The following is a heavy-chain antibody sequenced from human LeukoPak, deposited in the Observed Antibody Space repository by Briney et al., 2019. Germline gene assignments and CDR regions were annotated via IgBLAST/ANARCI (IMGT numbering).Heavy chain of an antibody. CDR1: GFTFSSYA. J-gene: IGHJ4*02. Sequence: PGGSLRLSCAASGFTFSSYAMHWVRQAPGKGLEWVAVISYDGSNKYYADSVKGRFTIPRDNSKNTLYLQMNSLRAEDTAVYYCARDSSSSDFLFDYWGQGTLVTVSS. CDR2: ISYDGSNK. CDR3: ARDSSSSDFLFDY. V-gene: IGHV3-30*01. D-gene: IGHD6-6*01.